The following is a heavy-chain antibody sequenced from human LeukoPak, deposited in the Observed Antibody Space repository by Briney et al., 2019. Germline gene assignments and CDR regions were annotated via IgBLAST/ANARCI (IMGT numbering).Heavy chain of an antibody. D-gene: IGHD5-18*01. CDR1: GFTFSNYE. CDR3: ARDADTANDY. J-gene: IGHJ4*02. CDR2: INSGGSII. Sequence: PGGSLRLSCAASGFTFSNYEMNWLRQAPGKGLEWVSYINSGGSIIYYTDSVKGRFTISRDDAKNSLYLQMNSLRAEDTAVYYCARDADTANDYWGQGTLVTVSS. V-gene: IGHV3-48*03.